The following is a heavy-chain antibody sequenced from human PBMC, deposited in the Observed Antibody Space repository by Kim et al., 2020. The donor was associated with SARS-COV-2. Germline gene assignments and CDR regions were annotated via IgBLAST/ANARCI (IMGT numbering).Heavy chain of an antibody. Sequence: GGSLRLSCAASGFTFSSYGMHWVRQAPGKGLEWVAVISYDGSNKYYADSVKGRFTISRDNSKNTLYLQMNSRRAKDTAVYNCAKSGGGRRLVYWGQGPRV. J-gene: IGHJ4*02. V-gene: IGHV3-30*18. CDR1: GFTFSSYG. CDR2: ISYDGSNK. D-gene: IGHD6-19*01. CDR3: AKSGGGRRLVY.